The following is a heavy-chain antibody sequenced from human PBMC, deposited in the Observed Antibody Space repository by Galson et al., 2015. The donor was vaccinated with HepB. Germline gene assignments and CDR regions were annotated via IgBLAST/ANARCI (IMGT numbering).Heavy chain of an antibody. Sequence: SLRLSCAASGFTVSSNYMSWVRQAPGKGLEWVSVIYSGGSTYYADSVKGRFTISRDNSKNTLYLQMNSLRAEDTAVYYCARERRSGLRLSSPPARMDVWGQGTTVTVSS. V-gene: IGHV3-66*02. CDR3: ARERRSGLRLSSPPARMDV. CDR2: IYSGGST. CDR1: GFTVSSNY. J-gene: IGHJ6*02. D-gene: IGHD5-12*01.